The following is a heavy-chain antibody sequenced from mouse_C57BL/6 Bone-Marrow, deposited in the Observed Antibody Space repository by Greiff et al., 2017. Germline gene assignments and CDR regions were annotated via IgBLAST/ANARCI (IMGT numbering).Heavy chain of an antibody. CDR1: GYTFTSYT. D-gene: IGHD2-4*01. Sequence: VKLQESGAELARPGASVKMSCKASGYTFTSYTMHWVKQRPGQGLEWIGYINPSSGYTKYNQKFKDKATLTADKSSSTAYMQLSSLTSEDSAVYVCARNDYAYWYFDVWGTGTSVTVSS. CDR3: ARNDYAYWYFDV. CDR2: INPSSGYT. V-gene: IGHV1-4*01. J-gene: IGHJ1*03.